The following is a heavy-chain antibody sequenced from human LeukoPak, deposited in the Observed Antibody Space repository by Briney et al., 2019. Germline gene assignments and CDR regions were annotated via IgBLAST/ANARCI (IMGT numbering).Heavy chain of an antibody. V-gene: IGHV4-34*01. D-gene: IGHD5-24*01. Sequence: SETLSLTCAVYGGSFSSYYWSWIRQPPGKGLEWIGEIYHSGDTNYNPSLKSRVTISVDTSKNQFSLKLSSVTAADTAVYYCARGEMATIEDAFDIWGQGTMVTISS. J-gene: IGHJ3*02. CDR3: ARGEMATIEDAFDI. CDR2: IYHSGDT. CDR1: GGSFSSYY.